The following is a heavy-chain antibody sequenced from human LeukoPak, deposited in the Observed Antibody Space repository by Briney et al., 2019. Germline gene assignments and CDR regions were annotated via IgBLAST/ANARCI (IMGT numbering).Heavy chain of an antibody. V-gene: IGHV4-38-2*02. Sequence: SETLSLTCTVSGYSISSGYYWGWIRQPPGKGLEWIGEINYSGSTNYNPSLKSRVTISVDTSKNQFSLKLSSVTAADTAVYYCARHGDYYGSGSRYWGQGTLVTVSS. D-gene: IGHD3-10*01. CDR2: INYSGST. CDR3: ARHGDYYGSGSRY. J-gene: IGHJ4*02. CDR1: GYSISSGYY.